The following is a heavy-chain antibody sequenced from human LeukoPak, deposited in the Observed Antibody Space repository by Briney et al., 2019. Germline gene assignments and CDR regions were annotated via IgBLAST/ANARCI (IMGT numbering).Heavy chain of an antibody. CDR1: GYSFTNYW. Sequence: GESLKISCQGSGYSFTNYWIGWVRQMPGKGLEWMGIIYPGDSDTRYSSSFQGQVTISADKSINTAYLQWSSLKASDTAIYYCARRGHSSSWYSDYWGQGTLVTVSS. CDR3: ARRGHSSSWYSDY. D-gene: IGHD6-13*01. J-gene: IGHJ4*02. V-gene: IGHV5-51*01. CDR2: IYPGDSDT.